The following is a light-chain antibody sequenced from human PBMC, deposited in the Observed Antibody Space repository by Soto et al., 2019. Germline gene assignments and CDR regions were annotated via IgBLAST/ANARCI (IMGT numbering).Light chain of an antibody. CDR1: SSGIGSNS. J-gene: IGLJ1*01. V-gene: IGLV1-44*01. CDR3: AAWDGSLNVYV. CDR2: TNN. Sequence: QSVLTQPPSASRTPGQRVTISCSGSSSGIGSNSVNWYQQLPRTAPKVLIYTNNQRPSGVPDRFSGSKSGTSASLAISGLQSEDEADYYCAAWDGSLNVYVFGTGTKVTVL.